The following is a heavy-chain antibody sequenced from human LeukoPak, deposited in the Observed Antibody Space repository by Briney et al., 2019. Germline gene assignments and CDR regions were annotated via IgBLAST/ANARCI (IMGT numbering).Heavy chain of an antibody. J-gene: IGHJ4*02. CDR3: TKEDKYGYDYFDS. CDR1: GFTFSSYE. D-gene: IGHD5-18*01. Sequence: GGSLRLSCAASGFTFSSYEMNWVRQAPGEGLEWVSYISSSGRTIYYADSVKGRFTISRDNAKNSLYLQMNSLRAEDTAVYYCTKEDKYGYDYFDSWGQGPLVTVSP. V-gene: IGHV3-48*03. CDR2: ISSSGRTI.